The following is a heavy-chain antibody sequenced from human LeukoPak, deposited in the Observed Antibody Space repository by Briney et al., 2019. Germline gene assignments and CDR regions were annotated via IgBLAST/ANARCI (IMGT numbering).Heavy chain of an antibody. Sequence: SVKVSCKASGDTFSSHGISWVRQAPGQGLEWMGRIIPIFNIANYARKFQGRVTITADKSTSTAYMELSSLRSEDTAVYYCARVVGGSSWYAMMDYRGQGTLVTVSS. CDR3: ARVVGGSSWYAMMDY. CDR1: GDTFSSHG. V-gene: IGHV1-69*04. D-gene: IGHD6-13*01. CDR2: IIPIFNIA. J-gene: IGHJ4*02.